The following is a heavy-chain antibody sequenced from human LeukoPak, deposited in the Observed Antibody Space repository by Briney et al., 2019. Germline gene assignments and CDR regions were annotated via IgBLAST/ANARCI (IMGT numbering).Heavy chain of an antibody. CDR1: GGSISSGSYY. V-gene: IGHV4-61*02. D-gene: IGHD2-15*01. CDR2: IYTSGST. Sequence: SETLSLTRTVSGGSISSGSYYWSWIRQPAGKGLEWIGRIYTSGSTNYNPSLKSRVTISVDTSKNQFSLKLSSVAAADTAVYYCARRCSGGSCYFDYWGQGTLVTVSS. J-gene: IGHJ4*02. CDR3: ARRCSGGSCYFDY.